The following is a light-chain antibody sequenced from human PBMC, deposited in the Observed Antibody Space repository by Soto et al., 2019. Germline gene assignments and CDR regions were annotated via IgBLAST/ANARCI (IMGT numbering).Light chain of an antibody. CDR1: QSISSS. V-gene: IGKV1-39*01. Sequence: DIQMTKSPSSLSXXVGXTITIPFRASQSISSSLNWFQHSPGQTPKXXLFAASNLHAGVPPRFSGSGSGTSFSLTIRSLQPEDFATYYCQQSFNLPRTFGPGTKVDI. CDR3: QQSFNLPRT. CDR2: AAS. J-gene: IGKJ1*01.